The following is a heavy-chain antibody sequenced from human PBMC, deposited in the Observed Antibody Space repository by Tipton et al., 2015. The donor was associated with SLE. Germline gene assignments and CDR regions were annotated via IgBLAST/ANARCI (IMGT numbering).Heavy chain of an antibody. V-gene: IGHV4-4*08. J-gene: IGHJ5*02. CDR3: ARRPTSHYWFDP. CDR2: IYISGST. CDR1: GGSISSYY. D-gene: IGHD3-10*01. Sequence: PGLVKPSETLSLSCTVSGGSISSYYWTWIRQPPGKALEWIGYIYISGSTKYNPSLESRVSMSVDRTKNQFSLNLSSVTAADTAVYYCARRPTSHYWFDPWGQGTLVTVSS.